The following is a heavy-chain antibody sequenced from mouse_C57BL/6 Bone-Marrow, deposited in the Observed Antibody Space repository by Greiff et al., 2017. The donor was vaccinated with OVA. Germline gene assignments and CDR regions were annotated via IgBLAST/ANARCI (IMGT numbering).Heavy chain of an antibody. D-gene: IGHD2-3*01. V-gene: IGHV1-55*01. J-gene: IGHJ4*01. CDR3: ARSGYYVKGFLYYAMDY. Sequence: QVQLQQPGAELVKPGASVKMSCKASGYTFTSYWITWVKQRPGQGLEWIGDIYPGSGSTNYNEKFKSKATLTVDTSSSTAYMQLSSLTSEDSAVYYCARSGYYVKGFLYYAMDYWGQGTSVTVSS. CDR2: IYPGSGST. CDR1: GYTFTSYW.